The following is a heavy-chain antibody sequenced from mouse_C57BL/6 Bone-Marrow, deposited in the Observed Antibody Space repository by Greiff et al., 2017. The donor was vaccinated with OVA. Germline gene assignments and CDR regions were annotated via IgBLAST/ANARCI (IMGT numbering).Heavy chain of an antibody. D-gene: IGHD1-1*01. V-gene: IGHV14-2*01. CDR1: GFNIKDYY. Sequence: DVKLVESGAELVKPGASVKLSCTASGFNIKDYYMHWVKQRTEQGLEWIGRIDPEDGETKYAPKFQGKATITADTSSNTAYLQLSSLTSEDTAVDYCARSHDGSRRYYFDYWGQGTTLTVSS. CDR2: IDPEDGET. CDR3: ARSHDGSRRYYFDY. J-gene: IGHJ2*01.